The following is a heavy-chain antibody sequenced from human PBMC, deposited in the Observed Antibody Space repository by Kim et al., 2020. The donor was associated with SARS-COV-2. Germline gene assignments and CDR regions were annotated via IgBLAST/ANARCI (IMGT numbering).Heavy chain of an antibody. CDR1: GFTFSSYS. CDR2: ISSSSSTI. J-gene: IGHJ6*02. V-gene: IGHV3-48*04. Sequence: GGSLRLSCAASGFTFSSYSMNWVRQAPGKGLEWVSYISSSSSTIYYADSVKGRFTISRDNAKNSLYLQMNSLRAEDTAVYYCARDFADVWGSLLYYGMDVWGQGTTVTVSS. D-gene: IGHD3-16*01. CDR3: ARDFADVWGSLLYYGMDV.